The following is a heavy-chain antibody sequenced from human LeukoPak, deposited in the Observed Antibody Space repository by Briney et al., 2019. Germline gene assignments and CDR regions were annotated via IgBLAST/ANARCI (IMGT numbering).Heavy chain of an antibody. CDR3: ARQIVGATGLDY. D-gene: IGHD1-26*01. J-gene: IGHJ4*02. CDR1: GFTFSSYS. CDR2: ISSGRTV. Sequence: GGSLRLSCATSGFTFSSYSMSWVRQAPGKGLEWISYISSGRTVYYADSVKGRFTISRDNAKDSLYLQMNSLRAEDTAVYYCARQIVGATGLDYWGQGTLVTVSS. V-gene: IGHV3-48*03.